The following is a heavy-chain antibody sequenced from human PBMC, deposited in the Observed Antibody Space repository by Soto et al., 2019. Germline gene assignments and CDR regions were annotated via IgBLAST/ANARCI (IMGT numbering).Heavy chain of an antibody. V-gene: IGHV4-31*01. CDR2: IYNSRTT. Sequence: QVQLQESGPGLVKPSETLSLTCTVSGGSITRGGYYWSWIRQHPGKALEWIGYIYNSRTTYYNPSLXSXXTISVDTSKNQFSLKLTSVTAADTAVYYGARDPAPWGQGTLVTVSS. J-gene: IGHJ5*02. CDR1: GGSITRGGYY. CDR3: ARDPAP.